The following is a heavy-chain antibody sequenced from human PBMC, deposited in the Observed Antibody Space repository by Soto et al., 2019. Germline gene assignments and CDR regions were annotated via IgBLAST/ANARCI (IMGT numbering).Heavy chain of an antibody. J-gene: IGHJ3*02. CDR2: IIPIFGTA. V-gene: IGHV1-69*01. CDR3: ARVDTMIVVVNTTWGAFDI. Sequence: QVQLVQSGAEVKKPGSSVKVSCKASGGTFSSYAISWVRQAPGQGLEWMGGIIPIFGTANYAQKFQGRVTITADESTSTAYMELSSLRSEDTAVYYCARVDTMIVVVNTTWGAFDIWGQRKMVTVSS. D-gene: IGHD3-22*01. CDR1: GGTFSSYA.